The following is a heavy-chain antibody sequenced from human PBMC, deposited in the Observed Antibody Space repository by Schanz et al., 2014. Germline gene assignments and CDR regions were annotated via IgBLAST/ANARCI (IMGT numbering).Heavy chain of an antibody. CDR3: VRDTDYHFDY. Sequence: EVQLVESGGGLIQPGGSLRLSCAVSGFSVSTNYMSWVRQAPGKGLVWVSAISDTGDNTYYADSVKGRLTISRDNSKNTLYLQMNSLRAEDTAVYYCVRDTDYHFDYWGQGTLVTVSS. D-gene: IGHD4-17*01. CDR1: GFSVSTNY. J-gene: IGHJ4*02. V-gene: IGHV3-53*01. CDR2: SDTGDNT.